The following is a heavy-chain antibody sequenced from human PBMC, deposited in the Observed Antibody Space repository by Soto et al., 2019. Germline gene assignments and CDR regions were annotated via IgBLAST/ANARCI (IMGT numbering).Heavy chain of an antibody. D-gene: IGHD3-3*01. V-gene: IGHV4-30-4*01. CDR2: IYYSGGT. CDR1: GGSISSGDYY. CDR3: ARAFYRYYFDY. J-gene: IGHJ4*02. Sequence: SETLSLTCTVSGGSISSGDYYWSWIRQPPGKGLEWIGYIYYSGGTYYNPSLKSRVTISVDTSKNQFSLKLSSVTAADTAVYYCARAFYRYYFDYWGQGTLVTVSS.